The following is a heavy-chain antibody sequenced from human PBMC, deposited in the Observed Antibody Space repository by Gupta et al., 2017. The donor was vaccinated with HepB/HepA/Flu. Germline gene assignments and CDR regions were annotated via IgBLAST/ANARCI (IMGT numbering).Heavy chain of an antibody. Sequence: QVQLVQPGAEVKKPGSSVQVSCKASGGTFSSYAISWVRQAPGQGLEWMGRIIPILGIANYAQKFQGRVTITADKSTSTAYMELSGLRSEDTAVYYCASGIVGATYFFDYGGQGTLVTVSS. J-gene: IGHJ4*02. CDR3: ASGIVGATYFFDY. D-gene: IGHD1-26*01. V-gene: IGHV1-69*04. CDR1: GGTFSSYA. CDR2: IIPILGIA.